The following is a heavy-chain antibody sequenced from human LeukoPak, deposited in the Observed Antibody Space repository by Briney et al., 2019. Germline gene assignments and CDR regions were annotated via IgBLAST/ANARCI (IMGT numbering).Heavy chain of an antibody. Sequence: ASVKVSCKASGYTFTGYYMHWVRQAPGQGLEWMGWINPNSGGTNYAQKFQGRVTMTRDTSISTAYMELSRLRSGDTAVYYCATSRDGYNDDAFDIWGQGTMVTVSS. CDR3: ATSRDGYNDDAFDI. D-gene: IGHD5-24*01. CDR2: INPNSGGT. V-gene: IGHV1-2*02. CDR1: GYTFTGYY. J-gene: IGHJ3*02.